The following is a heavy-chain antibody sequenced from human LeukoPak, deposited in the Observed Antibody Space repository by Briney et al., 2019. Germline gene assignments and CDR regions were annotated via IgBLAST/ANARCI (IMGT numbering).Heavy chain of an antibody. Sequence: ASVKVPCKASGYTFTGYYMHWVRQAPGQGLEWMGWINPNSGGTNYAQKFQGRVTMTRDTSISTAYMELSRLRSDDTAVYYCARGRPRLGTTVTTIATNWGQGTLVTVSS. CDR2: INPNSGGT. J-gene: IGHJ4*02. CDR3: ARGRPRLGTTVTTIATN. CDR1: GYTFTGYY. V-gene: IGHV1-2*02. D-gene: IGHD4-4*01.